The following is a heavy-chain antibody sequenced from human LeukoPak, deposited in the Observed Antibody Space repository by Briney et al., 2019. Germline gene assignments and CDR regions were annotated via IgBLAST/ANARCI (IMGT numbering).Heavy chain of an antibody. J-gene: IGHJ6*03. CDR2: INPNSGGT. CDR1: GYTFTGYY. D-gene: IGHD2-15*01. CDR3: ARDGGGRLPYYYYYYCMDV. Sequence: ASVKVSCKASGYTFTGYYMHWVRQAPGQGLEWMGWINPNSGGTNYAQKFQGRVTMTRDTSISTAYMELSRLRSDDTSVYYCARDGGGRLPYYYYYYCMDVWGKGTTVTIS. V-gene: IGHV1-2*02.